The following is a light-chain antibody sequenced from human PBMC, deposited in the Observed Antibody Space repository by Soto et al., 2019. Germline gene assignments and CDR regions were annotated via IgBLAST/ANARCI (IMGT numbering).Light chain of an antibody. CDR3: QAWDTDTVV. V-gene: IGLV3-1*01. Sequence: SYELTQPPSVSVSPGQTASITCSGDKLGDKYAYWYQQKPGQSPILVIHQVTKRPSGIPERFSGSNSGNTATLTISGTQAMDEADYYCQAWDTDTVVFGGGTKLTVL. CDR2: QVT. J-gene: IGLJ2*01. CDR1: KLGDKY.